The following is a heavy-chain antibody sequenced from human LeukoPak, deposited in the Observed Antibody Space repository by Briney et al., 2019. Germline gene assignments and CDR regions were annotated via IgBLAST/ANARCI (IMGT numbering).Heavy chain of an antibody. CDR3: ARPPRIAAPTLYYFDY. V-gene: IGHV3-11*01. CDR1: GFTFSSYS. CDR2: ISSSGSTI. Sequence: GGSLRLSCAASGFTFSSYSMSWVRQAPGKGLEWVSYISSSGSTIYYADSVKGRFTISRDNAKNSLYLQMNSLRAEDTAVYYCARPPRIAAPTLYYFDYWGQGTLVTVSS. J-gene: IGHJ4*02. D-gene: IGHD6-13*01.